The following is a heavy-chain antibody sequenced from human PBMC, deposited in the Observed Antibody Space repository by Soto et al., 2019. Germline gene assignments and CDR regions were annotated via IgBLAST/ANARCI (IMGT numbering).Heavy chain of an antibody. CDR1: GGSISTGGYY. J-gene: IGHJ4*02. Sequence: QVQLQESGPGLVKPSQTLSLTCTVSGGSISTGGYYWSWIRQHPGKGLECIGYIYYSGSTYYNPYLDIRVTISVVTSKNQCSLKLSSVAAADTAVYYCAREPLTWGQGTLVTVSS. CDR3: AREPLT. CDR2: IYYSGST. V-gene: IGHV4-31*03.